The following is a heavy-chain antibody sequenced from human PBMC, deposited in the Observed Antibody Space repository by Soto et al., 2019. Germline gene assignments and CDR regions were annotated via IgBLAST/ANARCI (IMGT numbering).Heavy chain of an antibody. CDR2: ISYDGSNK. V-gene: IGHV3-30-3*01. CDR3: ASWTKYSYGYGTEPR. Sequence: QVQLMESGGGVVQPGRSLRLSCAASGFTFSSYAMHWVRQAPGKGLEWVAVISYDGSNKYYADSVKGRFTISRDNSKNTLYLQMNSLRAEDTAVYYCASWTKYSYGYGTEPRWGQGTLVTVSS. CDR1: GFTFSSYA. J-gene: IGHJ4*02. D-gene: IGHD5-18*01.